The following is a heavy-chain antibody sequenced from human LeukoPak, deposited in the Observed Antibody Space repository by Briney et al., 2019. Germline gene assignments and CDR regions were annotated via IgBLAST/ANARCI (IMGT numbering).Heavy chain of an antibody. CDR3: ARGLRLWFGELIL. D-gene: IGHD3-10*01. CDR1: GGSISSSSYY. CDR2: IYYSGST. J-gene: IGHJ4*02. Sequence: SETLSLTCTVSGGSISSSSYYWSWIRQPPGKGLEWIGYIYYSGSTNYNPSLKSRVTISVDTSKNQFSLKLSPVTAADTAVYYCARGLRLWFGELILWGQGTLVTVSS. V-gene: IGHV4-61*01.